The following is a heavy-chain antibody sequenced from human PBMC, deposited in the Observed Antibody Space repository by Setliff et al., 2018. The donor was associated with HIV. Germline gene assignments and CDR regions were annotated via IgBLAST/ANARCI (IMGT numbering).Heavy chain of an antibody. Sequence: VASVKVSCKASGDTFRSRAFNGVRQAPGPGPEWMGGIIPMFGTANNAQKFQGRVTITADESTSTVYMELSSLRSDDTALYYCAREGNSGHGGQIEFDYWGQGTLVTVSS. CDR2: IIPMFGTA. CDR1: GDTFRSRA. J-gene: IGHJ4*02. D-gene: IGHD1-26*01. V-gene: IGHV1-69*13. CDR3: AREGNSGHGGQIEFDY.